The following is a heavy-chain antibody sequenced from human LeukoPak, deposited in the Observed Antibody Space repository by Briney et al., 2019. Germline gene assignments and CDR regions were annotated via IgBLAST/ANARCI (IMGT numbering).Heavy chain of an antibody. D-gene: IGHD5-24*01. V-gene: IGHV4-4*07. CDR2: IYTSGST. J-gene: IGHJ4*02. Sequence: SETLSLTCTVSGGSIGSYYWSWIRQPAGKGLEWIGRIYTSGSTNYNPSLKSRVTMSVDTSKNQFSLKLSSVTAADTAVYYCARLYLPATRFDYWGQGTLVTVSS. CDR3: ARLYLPATRFDY. CDR1: GGSIGSYY.